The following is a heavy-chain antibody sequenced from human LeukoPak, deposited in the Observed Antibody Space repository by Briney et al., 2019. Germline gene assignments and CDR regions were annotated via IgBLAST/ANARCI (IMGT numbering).Heavy chain of an antibody. CDR1: GGSISSGGYY. CDR3: ARCGYSGYGFDY. Sequence: SETLSLTCTVSGGSISSGGYYWSWIRQHPGKGLEWIGYIYYSGSTYYNPSLKSRVTISVDTSKNQFSLKLSSVTAADTAVYYCARCGYSGYGFDYWGQGTLVTVSS. J-gene: IGHJ4*02. D-gene: IGHD5-12*01. CDR2: IYYSGST. V-gene: IGHV4-31*03.